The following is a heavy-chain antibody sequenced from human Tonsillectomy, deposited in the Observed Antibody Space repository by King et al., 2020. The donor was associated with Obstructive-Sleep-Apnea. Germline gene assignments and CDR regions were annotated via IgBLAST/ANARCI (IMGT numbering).Heavy chain of an antibody. V-gene: IGHV2-70*11. J-gene: IGHJ3*02. CDR2: IDWDDDK. CDR1: GFSLSTSGIC. D-gene: IGHD6-13*01. CDR3: ARGRIAAAGRRKCDAFDI. Sequence: TLKESGPALVKPTQTLTLTCTFSGFSLSTSGICVSWIRQPPGKALEWLARIDWDDDKYYNTSLKTRLTISKDTSINQVVLTMTNVDPVDTATYYCARGRIAAAGRRKCDAFDIWGQGTMVTVSS.